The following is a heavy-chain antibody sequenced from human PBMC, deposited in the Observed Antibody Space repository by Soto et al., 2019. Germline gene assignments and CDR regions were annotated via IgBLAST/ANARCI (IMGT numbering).Heavy chain of an antibody. Sequence: SETLSLTCTDSGGSISSYYWSWIRQPPGKGLEWIGYIYYSGSTNYNPSLKSRVTISVDTSKNQFSLKLSSVTAADTAVYYCARTYGDYVDWFDPWGQGTLVTVSS. CDR2: IYYSGST. D-gene: IGHD4-17*01. V-gene: IGHV4-59*01. CDR3: ARTYGDYVDWFDP. CDR1: GGSISSYY. J-gene: IGHJ5*02.